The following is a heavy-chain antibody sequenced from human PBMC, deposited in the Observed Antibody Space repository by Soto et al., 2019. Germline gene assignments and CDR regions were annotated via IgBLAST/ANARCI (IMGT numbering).Heavy chain of an antibody. V-gene: IGHV4-4*02. Sequence: SETLSLTCAVSGGFTSTNNWWSWVRQPPGKGLEWIGDAYHSGSTEYNPSLKSRVSISVDKSKNQISLKLTSATAADTAVYYCARSPPSSYYGGSGTFDYWGQGTLVTVSS. CDR2: AYHSGST. D-gene: IGHD3-10*01. CDR3: ARSPPSSYYGGSGTFDY. J-gene: IGHJ4*02. CDR1: GGFTSTNNW.